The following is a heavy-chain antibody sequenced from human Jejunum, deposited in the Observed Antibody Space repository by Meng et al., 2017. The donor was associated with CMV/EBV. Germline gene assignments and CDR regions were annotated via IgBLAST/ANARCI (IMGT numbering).Heavy chain of an antibody. CDR2: INSDGSIT. V-gene: IGHV3-74*01. CDR3: ARGGYDFWTDYLHY. CDR1: GFTLSSYY. J-gene: IGHJ6*02. Sequence: SGFTLSSYYMHWVRQAPGKGLVWVSRINSDGSITYYADSLKGRFTISRDNAKNTLYLQMNSLRAEDTAIYYCARGGYDFWTDYLHYWGQGTTVTVSS. D-gene: IGHD3-3*01.